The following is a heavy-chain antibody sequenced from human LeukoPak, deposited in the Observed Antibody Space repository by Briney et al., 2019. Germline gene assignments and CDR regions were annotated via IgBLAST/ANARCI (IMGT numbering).Heavy chain of an antibody. Sequence: GGSLRLSCAASGFTFSDYYMSWVRQAPGKGLEWVANIKQDGSEKYYVDSVKGRFTISRDNAKNSLYLQMNSLRAEDTAVYYCARGKTSGDYYYYYMDVWGKGTTVTISS. V-gene: IGHV3-7*01. D-gene: IGHD3-10*01. CDR1: GFTFSDYY. CDR2: IKQDGSEK. CDR3: ARGKTSGDYYYYYMDV. J-gene: IGHJ6*03.